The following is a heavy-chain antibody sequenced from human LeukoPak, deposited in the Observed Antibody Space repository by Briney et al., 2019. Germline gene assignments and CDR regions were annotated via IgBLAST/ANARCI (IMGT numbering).Heavy chain of an antibody. J-gene: IGHJ4*02. CDR1: GFTLSSYW. CDR2: IKRDGSEK. CDR3: ARGVGTDY. D-gene: IGHD1-1*01. Sequence: GGSLRLSCDVSGFTLSSYWMSWVRQAPGKGLEWVANIKRDGSEKYYVDSVKGRFTISRDNAKNSLYLQMNSLRAEDMAVYYCARGVGTDYWGQGTLVTVSS. V-gene: IGHV3-7*01.